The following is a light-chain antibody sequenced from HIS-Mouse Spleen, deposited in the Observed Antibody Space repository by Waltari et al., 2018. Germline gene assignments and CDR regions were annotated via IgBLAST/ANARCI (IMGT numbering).Light chain of an antibody. Sequence: QSALTQPASVSGSPGQSITISCTGTSSDVGGYNYVSWYQHYPGKAPKLMIYDVSNRPSGLSNRFSGSKSGNTASLTISGLQAEDEADYYCSSYTSSSTNWVFGGGTKLTVL. J-gene: IGLJ3*02. V-gene: IGLV2-14*03. CDR1: SSDVGGYNY. CDR3: SSYTSSSTNWV. CDR2: DVS.